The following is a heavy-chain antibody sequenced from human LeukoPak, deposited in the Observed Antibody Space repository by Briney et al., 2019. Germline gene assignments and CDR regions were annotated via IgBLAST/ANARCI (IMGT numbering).Heavy chain of an antibody. J-gene: IGHJ6*02. CDR2: IYSCGST. D-gene: IGHD3-9*01. CDR3: ARDLRYFDWLLSHYYYYYGMDV. Sequence: GGSLRLSCAASGFTVSSNYMSWVRHAPGKGLEWVSVIYSCGSTYYADSVKGRFTISRDNSKNTLYLQMNSLRAEDTAVYYCARDLRYFDWLLSHYYYYYGMDVWGQGTTVTVSS. CDR1: GFTVSSNY. V-gene: IGHV3-66*01.